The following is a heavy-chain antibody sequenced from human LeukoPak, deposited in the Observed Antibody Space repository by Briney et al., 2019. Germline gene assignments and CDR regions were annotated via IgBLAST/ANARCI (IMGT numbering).Heavy chain of an antibody. Sequence: GGSLRLSCAASGFTFSSYARSWVRQAPGKGLEWVSAISGSGGSTYYADSVKGRFTISRDNSKNTLYLQMNSLRAEDTAVYYCAKEISAVGAVAGTFFDYWGQGTLVTVSS. CDR3: AKEISAVGAVAGTFFDY. CDR2: ISGSGGST. J-gene: IGHJ4*02. V-gene: IGHV3-23*01. CDR1: GFTFSSYA. D-gene: IGHD6-19*01.